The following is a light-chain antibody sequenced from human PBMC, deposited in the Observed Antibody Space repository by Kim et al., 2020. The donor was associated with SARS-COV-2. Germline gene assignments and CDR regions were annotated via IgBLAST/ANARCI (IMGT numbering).Light chain of an antibody. J-gene: IGLJ3*02. CDR3: VAWDDSLNGSV. V-gene: IGLV1-44*01. Sequence: GQRVTISCSGSSSNIGSNVVNWYQQLPGTVPKLLIYSNDYRPSGVPDRFSGSKSGTSASLAISGLQSEDEADYYCVAWDDSLNGSVFGGGTQLTV. CDR2: SND. CDR1: SSNIGSNV.